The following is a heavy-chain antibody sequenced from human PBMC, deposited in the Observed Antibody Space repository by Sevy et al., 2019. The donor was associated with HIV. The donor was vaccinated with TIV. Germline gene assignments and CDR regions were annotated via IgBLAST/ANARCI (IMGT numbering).Heavy chain of an antibody. CDR3: ARAKRRTSVDTAMVSDFDY. Sequence: GGSLRLSCAASGFTFSSYWMSWVRQAPGKGLEWVANIKQDGSEKYYVDSVKGRFNISRDKAKNSLYLQMNSLRAEDTAVYYCARAKRRTSVDTAMVSDFDYWGQGTLVTVSS. D-gene: IGHD5-18*01. J-gene: IGHJ4*02. V-gene: IGHV3-7*04. CDR2: IKQDGSEK. CDR1: GFTFSSYW.